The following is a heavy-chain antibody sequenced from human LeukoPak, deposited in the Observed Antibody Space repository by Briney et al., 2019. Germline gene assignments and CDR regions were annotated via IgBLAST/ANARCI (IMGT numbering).Heavy chain of an antibody. J-gene: IGHJ4*02. D-gene: IGHD6-19*01. V-gene: IGHV1-8*03. CDR3: ALYSSGWYGY. CDR2: MNPNSGNT. Sequence: ASVKVSCKASGYTFTSYDINWVRQATGQGLEWMGWMNPNSGNTGYAQKFQGRVTITADESTSTAYMELSSLRSEDTAVYYCALYSSGWYGYWGQGTLVTVSS. CDR1: GYTFTSYD.